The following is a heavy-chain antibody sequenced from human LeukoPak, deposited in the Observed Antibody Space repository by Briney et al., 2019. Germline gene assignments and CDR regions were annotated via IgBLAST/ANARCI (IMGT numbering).Heavy chain of an antibody. J-gene: IGHJ4*02. CDR3: ARRNSHGSGSTRGFDY. CDR1: GYSFTSYW. D-gene: IGHD6-19*01. CDR2: IYPGDSDT. Sequence: GESLKISCKGSGYSFTSYWIGWVRQMPGKGLEWMGIIYPGDSDTRYSPSFQGQVTISADKSISTAYLQWSSLKASDTAMYYCARRNSHGSGSTRGFDYWGQGTLVTVSS. V-gene: IGHV5-51*01.